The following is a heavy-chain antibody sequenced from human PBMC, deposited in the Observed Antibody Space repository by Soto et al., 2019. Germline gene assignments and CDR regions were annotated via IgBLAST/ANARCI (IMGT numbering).Heavy chain of an antibody. V-gene: IGHV4-39*01. CDR2: VYYTGDT. J-gene: IGHJ5*02. D-gene: IGHD1-20*01. Sequence: QLQLQVSGPGLVKPSETLSLTCTVSGDSISNTNYYWGWVRPSPGQGLEWIGSVYYTGDTYYNPYHESRVVVSVATAKNEFTLKLMSVTAADTAVYYCAKARYIWNHGVMTGRFDPWGQGTLVTVS. CDR3: AKARYIWNHGVMTGRFDP. CDR1: GDSISNTNYY.